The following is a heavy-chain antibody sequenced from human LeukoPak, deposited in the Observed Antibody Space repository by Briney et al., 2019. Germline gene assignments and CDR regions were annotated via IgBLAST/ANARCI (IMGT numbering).Heavy chain of an antibody. D-gene: IGHD2-21*02. V-gene: IGHV4-39*01. CDR3: ARRPFCGGDCLWLDS. Sequence: PSETLSLTCTVSADSTSSNAYYWGWLRHPPGKGLEWIVSIYHTGVSYYSPSINSRATISVHTSKNQFSLNLISVTAADTAMYYCARRPFCGGDCLWLDSWGRGTLVTVSS. J-gene: IGHJ4*02. CDR1: ADSTSSNAYY. CDR2: IYHTGVS.